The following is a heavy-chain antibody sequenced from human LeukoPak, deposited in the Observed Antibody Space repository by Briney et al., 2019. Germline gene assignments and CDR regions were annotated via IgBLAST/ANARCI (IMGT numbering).Heavy chain of an antibody. V-gene: IGHV3-15*01. D-gene: IGHD3-22*01. Sequence: GGSLRLSCAASGFTFSNAWMSWVRQAPGKGLEWVGRIKSKTDGGTTDYAAPVKGRFTISRDDSKNTLYLQMNSLKTEDTAVHYCTTGPMPPYYYDSSGYRSYYYYYGMDVWGQGTTVTVSS. J-gene: IGHJ6*02. CDR2: IKSKTDGGTT. CDR3: TTGPMPPYYYDSSGYRSYYYYYGMDV. CDR1: GFTFSNAW.